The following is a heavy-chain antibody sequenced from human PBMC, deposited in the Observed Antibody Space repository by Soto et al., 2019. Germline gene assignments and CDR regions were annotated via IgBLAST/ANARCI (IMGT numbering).Heavy chain of an antibody. J-gene: IGHJ6*02. Sequence: SVTLCCKGSGGTFHSYASSLVRQANGQGLEWLGGIIPIFGTATYAQKFQGRVTITADESTSTAYMELSSLRSEDTAVYYCARGQAITMVRGVMGYYYYYYGMDVWGQGSTVTVSS. CDR1: GGTFHSYA. D-gene: IGHD3-10*01. V-gene: IGHV1-69*13. CDR2: IIPIFGTA. CDR3: ARGQAITMVRGVMGYYYYYYGMDV.